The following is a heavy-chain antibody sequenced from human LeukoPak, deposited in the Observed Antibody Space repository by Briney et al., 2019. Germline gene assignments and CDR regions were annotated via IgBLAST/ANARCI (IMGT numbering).Heavy chain of an antibody. CDR3: ARDHDFWSGGYGMDV. D-gene: IGHD3-3*01. Sequence: GGSLRLSCAASGFTFSSYEMNWVRQAPGKGLEWVSYISSSGSTIYYADSVKGRFTISRDNAKNSPYLQMNSLRAEDTAVYYCARDHDFWSGGYGMDVWGQGTTVTVSS. J-gene: IGHJ6*02. CDR2: ISSSGSTI. CDR1: GFTFSSYE. V-gene: IGHV3-48*03.